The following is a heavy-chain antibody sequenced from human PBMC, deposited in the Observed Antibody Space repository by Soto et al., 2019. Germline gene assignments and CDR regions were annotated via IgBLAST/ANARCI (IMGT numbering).Heavy chain of an antibody. J-gene: IGHJ5*02. V-gene: IGHV1-46*01. D-gene: IGHD2-2*01. Sequence: ASVKVSCKASGYTFTSYYMHWVRQAPGQGLEWMGIINPSGGSTSYAQKFQGRVTMTRDTSTSTVYMELSSLRSEDTAVYYCARDRRYEYCSSTSCQEVNWFDPWGQGTLVTVSS. CDR1: GYTFTSYY. CDR2: INPSGGST. CDR3: ARDRRYEYCSSTSCQEVNWFDP.